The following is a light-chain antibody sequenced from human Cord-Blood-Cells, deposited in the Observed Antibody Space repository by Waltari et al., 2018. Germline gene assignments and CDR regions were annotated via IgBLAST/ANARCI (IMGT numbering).Light chain of an antibody. CDR1: SSDVGSYNL. CDR2: EGS. J-gene: IGLJ1*01. CDR3: CSYAGSSRV. Sequence: QSALTQPASVSGSPGQSITISCTGTSSDVGSYNLVSWYQQHPGKAPKLMIYEGSKRPSRVSNRFSGSKSGNTASLTISGLQAEDEADYYCCSYAGSSRVFGTGTKVTVL. V-gene: IGLV2-23*01.